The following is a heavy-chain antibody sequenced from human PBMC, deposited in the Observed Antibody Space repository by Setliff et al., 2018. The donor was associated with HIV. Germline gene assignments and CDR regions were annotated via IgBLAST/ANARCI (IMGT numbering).Heavy chain of an antibody. J-gene: IGHJ3*02. D-gene: IGHD5-18*01. CDR2: ISGSSGYE. V-gene: IGHV3-21*06. CDR3: ARDWLADGYSTKFAFDI. CDR1: GFTFSDYS. Sequence: PGGSLRLSCAASGFTFSDYSMNWVRQAPGKGLEWVSSISGSSGYEYYADSVKGRFTISRDSAKNSLYLQTSSLRAEDTAVYYCARDWLADGYSTKFAFDIWGQGTMVTVSS.